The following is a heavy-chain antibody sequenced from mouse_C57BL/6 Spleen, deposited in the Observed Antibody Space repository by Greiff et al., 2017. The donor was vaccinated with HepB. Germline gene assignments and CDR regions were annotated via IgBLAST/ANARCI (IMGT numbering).Heavy chain of an antibody. CDR3: TRELASYYYGSSLPFY. D-gene: IGHD1-1*01. V-gene: IGHV1-15*01. Sequence: VQLQQSGAELVRPGASVTLSCKASGYTFTDYEMHWVKQTPVHGLEWIGAIDPETGGTAYNQKFKGKAILTADKSSSTAYMELRSLTSEDSAVYYCTRELASYYYGSSLPFYWGQGTLVTVSA. CDR2: IDPETGGT. J-gene: IGHJ3*01. CDR1: GYTFTDYE.